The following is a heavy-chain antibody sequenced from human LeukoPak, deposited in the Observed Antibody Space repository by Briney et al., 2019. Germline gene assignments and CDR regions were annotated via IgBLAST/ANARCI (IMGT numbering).Heavy chain of an antibody. J-gene: IGHJ4*02. V-gene: IGHV4-59*01. CDR3: AMGKAATVDY. CDR2: IYYSGST. CDR1: GGSISSYY. Sequence: KPSETLSLTCTVSGGSISSYYWSWIRQPPGKGLEWIGYIYYSGSTNYNPSLKSRVTISVDTSKNQFSLKLSSVTAADTAVYYCAMGKAATVDYWGQGTLVTVSS. D-gene: IGHD2-15*01.